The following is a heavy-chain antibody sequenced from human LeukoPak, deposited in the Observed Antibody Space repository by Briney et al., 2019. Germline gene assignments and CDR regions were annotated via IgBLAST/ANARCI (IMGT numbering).Heavy chain of an antibody. Sequence: SETLSLTCTVSGGSISSGDYYWSWIRQPPGKGLEWIGYIYYSGSTYYNPSLKSRVTISVDTSKNQFSLKLSSVPAADTAVYYCPRGYYYDSSGDFFDIWGQGKMATVSS. D-gene: IGHD3-22*01. J-gene: IGHJ3*02. V-gene: IGHV4-30-4*08. CDR1: GGSISSGDYY. CDR3: PRGYYYDSSGDFFDI. CDR2: IYYSGST.